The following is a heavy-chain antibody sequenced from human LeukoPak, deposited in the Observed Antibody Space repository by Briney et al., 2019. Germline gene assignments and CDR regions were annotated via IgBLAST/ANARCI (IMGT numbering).Heavy chain of an antibody. CDR1: GFTVSSNY. V-gene: IGHV3-53*01. Sequence: GGSLRLSCAASGFTVSSNYMSWVRQAPGKGLEWVSVIYSGGSTYYADSVKGRFTISRDNSKNTLYLQMNSLRAEDTAVYYCARGVSGLLWFGEFGDYYFDYWGRGPLVTVSS. D-gene: IGHD3-10*01. CDR2: IYSGGST. J-gene: IGHJ4*02. CDR3: ARGVSGLLWFGEFGDYYFDY.